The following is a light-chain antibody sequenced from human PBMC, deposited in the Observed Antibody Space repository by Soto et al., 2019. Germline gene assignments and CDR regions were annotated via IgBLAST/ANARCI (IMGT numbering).Light chain of an antibody. CDR2: DAS. V-gene: IGKV1-5*01. CDR1: QSISSW. Sequence: DIPMTQSPSTLSASVGDRVTITCRASQSISSWLAWYQQKPGKAPKLLIYDASSLESGVPLRFSGSGSGTEFTLPIRSLQPDDFATHYCQQYNSYPWTFGQGTKVEIK. J-gene: IGKJ1*01. CDR3: QQYNSYPWT.